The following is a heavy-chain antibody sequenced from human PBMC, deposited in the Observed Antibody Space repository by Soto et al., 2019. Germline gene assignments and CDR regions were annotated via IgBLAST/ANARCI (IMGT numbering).Heavy chain of an antibody. CDR3: AKDRGYSYGYDAFDI. Sequence: EVQLLESGGGLVQPGGSLRLSCAASGFTFSSYAMSWVRQAPGKGLEWVSAISGSGGSTNYADSVKGRFTISRDNSQNTLYRQRNSLRAEDTAVYYCAKDRGYSYGYDAFDIWGQGTMVTVSS. V-gene: IGHV3-23*01. J-gene: IGHJ3*02. CDR2: ISGSGGST. D-gene: IGHD5-18*01. CDR1: GFTFSSYA.